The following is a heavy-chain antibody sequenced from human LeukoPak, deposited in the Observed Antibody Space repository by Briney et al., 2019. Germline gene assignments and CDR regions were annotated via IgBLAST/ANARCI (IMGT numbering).Heavy chain of an antibody. V-gene: IGHV4-31*03. D-gene: IGHD3-9*01. Sequence: SDTLSLTCTVSGGSISSGGYYWSWIRQHPGKGLEGIGYIYYSGSTYYNPSLKSRVTISVDTSKNQFSLKLSSVTAADTAVYYCARELRDFDWLLLDYWGQGTLVTVSS. CDR3: ARELRDFDWLLLDY. CDR2: IYYSGST. CDR1: GGSISSGGYY. J-gene: IGHJ4*02.